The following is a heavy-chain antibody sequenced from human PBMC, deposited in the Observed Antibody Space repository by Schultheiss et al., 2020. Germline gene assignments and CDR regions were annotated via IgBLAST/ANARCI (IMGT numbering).Heavy chain of an antibody. CDR1: GYTFTSYG. V-gene: IGHV1-18*04. Sequence: ASVKVSCKASGYTFTSYGISWVRQAPGQGLEWMGWISAYNGNTNYAQNVQGRVTMTRDTSTSTVYMELSSLRSEDTAVYYCARGVTAIQNWFDPWGQGTLVTVSS. D-gene: IGHD2-21*02. CDR2: ISAYNGNT. J-gene: IGHJ5*02. CDR3: ARGVTAIQNWFDP.